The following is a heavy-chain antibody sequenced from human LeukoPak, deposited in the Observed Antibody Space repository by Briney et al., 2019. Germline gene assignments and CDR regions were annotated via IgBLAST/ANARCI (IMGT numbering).Heavy chain of an antibody. V-gene: IGHV3-66*02. D-gene: IGHD3-16*01. Sequence: GGSLRLSCAASGFTVSGNYMSWVRQAPGKGLEGVSVIYNGGSTYYADSVKGRFTISRDNSKNTLYLQMNSLRAEDTAVYYCARAVGGSARYFDDWGQGTLVTVSS. CDR3: ARAVGGSARYFDD. CDR2: IYNGGST. J-gene: IGHJ4*02. CDR1: GFTVSGNY.